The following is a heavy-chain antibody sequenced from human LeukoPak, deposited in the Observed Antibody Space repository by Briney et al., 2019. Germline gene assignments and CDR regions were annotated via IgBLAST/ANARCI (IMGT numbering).Heavy chain of an antibody. V-gene: IGHV3-53*01. Sequence: GGSLRLSCAASGFTVSSNYMSWVRQAPGKGLEWVSVIYSGGSTYYADSVKGRFTISRDNSKNTLYLQMNSLRAEDTAVYYCARDSSDSSGYYYPGFFDYWGQGTLVTVSS. CDR1: GFTVSSNY. D-gene: IGHD3-22*01. CDR2: IYSGGST. J-gene: IGHJ4*02. CDR3: ARDSSDSSGYYYPGFFDY.